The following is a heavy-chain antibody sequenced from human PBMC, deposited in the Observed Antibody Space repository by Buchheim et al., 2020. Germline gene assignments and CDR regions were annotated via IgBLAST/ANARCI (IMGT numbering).Heavy chain of an antibody. CDR2: TYHSGSP. J-gene: IGHJ4*02. CDR1: GDPITSGPYS. D-gene: IGHD3-16*01. Sequence: QLQLQESDSGLVKPSQTLSLTCAVSGDPITSGPYSWSWVRQRPEKGLEWIGYTYHSGSPKYIPSLKSRVIISVDKSKNQSSLNLRSMTAADTAVYYCARGYRFAYYFDYWGQGTL. CDR3: ARGYRFAYYFDY. V-gene: IGHV4-30-2*01.